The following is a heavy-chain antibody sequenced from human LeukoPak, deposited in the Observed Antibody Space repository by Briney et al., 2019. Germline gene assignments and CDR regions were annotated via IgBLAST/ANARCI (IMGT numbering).Heavy chain of an antibody. CDR3: TQEYYDFWSGYPPMVNRDY. J-gene: IGHJ4*02. V-gene: IGHV4-34*01. D-gene: IGHD3-3*01. CDR1: GGSFSGYY. Sequence: SETLSLTCAVYGGSFSGYYWSWIRQPPGKGLEWIGEINHSGSTNYNPSPKSRVTISVDTSKNQFSLKLSSVTAADTAVYYCTQEYYDFWSGYPPMVNRDYWGQGTLVTVSS. CDR2: INHSGST.